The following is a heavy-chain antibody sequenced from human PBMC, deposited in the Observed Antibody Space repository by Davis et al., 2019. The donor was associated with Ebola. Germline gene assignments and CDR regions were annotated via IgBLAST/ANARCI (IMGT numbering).Heavy chain of an antibody. J-gene: IGHJ4*02. V-gene: IGHV4-61*01. D-gene: IGHD6-19*01. Sequence: PSETLSLTCNVSGSSVRSDISFWSWIRQPPGKGLEWVGYIYYTGNTKYNPSLKSRVTMSVDTSKNQFSLKLSSVTAADTAVYYCARDLGGGWYPLDYWGQGTLVTVSS. CDR2: IYYTGNT. CDR3: ARDLGGGWYPLDY. CDR1: GSSVRSDISF.